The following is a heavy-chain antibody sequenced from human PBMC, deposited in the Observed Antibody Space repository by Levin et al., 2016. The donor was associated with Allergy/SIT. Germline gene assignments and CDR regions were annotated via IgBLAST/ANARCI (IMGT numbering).Heavy chain of an antibody. Sequence: GESLKISCAASGFAFSRFGMHWVRQAPGKGLEWVAAVAYDGSDKYYSDSVKGRFIISRDNSKNTLYLEMSFLRHEDTGVFYCAGSQGTVMPNLPYWGRGTLVTVSS. V-gene: IGHV3-30*03. D-gene: IGHD3-16*01. CDR2: VAYDGSDK. J-gene: IGHJ4*02. CDR3: AGSQGTVMPNLPY. CDR1: GFAFSRFG.